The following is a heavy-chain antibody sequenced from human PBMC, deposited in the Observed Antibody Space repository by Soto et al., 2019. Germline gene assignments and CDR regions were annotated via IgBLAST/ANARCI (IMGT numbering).Heavy chain of an antibody. V-gene: IGHV4-59*08. Sequence: SETLSLTCPVSGRSISSYYWSWIRQPPGKGLEWIGYIYYSGSTNYNPSLKSRVTISVDTSKNQFSLKLSSVTAADTAVYYCARQSGGGGYYYYMDVWGKGTTVTVSS. CDR3: ARQSGGGGYYYYMDV. CDR2: IYYSGST. J-gene: IGHJ6*03. D-gene: IGHD3-3*01. CDR1: GRSISSYY.